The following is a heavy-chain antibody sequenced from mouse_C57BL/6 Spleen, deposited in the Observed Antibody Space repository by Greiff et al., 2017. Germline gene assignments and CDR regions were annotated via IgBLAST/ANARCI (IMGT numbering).Heavy chain of an antibody. CDR1: GYTFTDYY. J-gene: IGHJ2*01. Sequence: EVQLQQSGPELVKPGASVKISCKASGYTFTDYYMNWVKQSPGKSLEWIGDINPNNGGTSYNQKFKGKATLTVDKSSSTAYMELRSLTSEDSAVYYCVYGSTHDYWGQGTTLTVSS. D-gene: IGHD1-1*01. CDR3: VYGSTHDY. V-gene: IGHV1-26*01. CDR2: INPNNGGT.